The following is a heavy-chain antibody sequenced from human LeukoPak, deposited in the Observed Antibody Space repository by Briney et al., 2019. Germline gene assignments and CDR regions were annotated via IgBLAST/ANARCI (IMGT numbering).Heavy chain of an antibody. CDR3: AKDLVTTSY. CDR1: GFTFSSYS. V-gene: IGHV3-48*01. J-gene: IGHJ4*02. CDR2: ISSSSSTI. D-gene: IGHD4-17*01. Sequence: GGSLRLSCAASGFTFSSYSMTWVRQAPGKGLEWVSYISSSSSTIYYADSVKGRFTISRDNAKNSLYLQMNSLRAEDTALYYCAKDLVTTSYWGQGTLVTVSS.